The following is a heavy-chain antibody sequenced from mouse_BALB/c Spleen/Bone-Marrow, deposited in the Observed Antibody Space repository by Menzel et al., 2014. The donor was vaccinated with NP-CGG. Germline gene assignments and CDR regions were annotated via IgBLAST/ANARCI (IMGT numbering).Heavy chain of an antibody. CDR1: GFSLTSYG. CDR2: IWAGGST. J-gene: IGHJ4*01. D-gene: IGHD1-1*01. V-gene: IGHV2-9*02. CDR3: AREGRGYYGSSGAAMDY. Sequence: VMLVESGPGLVAPSQSLSISCTVSGFSLTSYGVHWVRQPPGQGLEWLGVIWAGGSTNYNSALTSRLSINKDNSKSQVFLKMNSLQTDDTAMYYCAREGRGYYGSSGAAMDYWGQGTTVTVSS.